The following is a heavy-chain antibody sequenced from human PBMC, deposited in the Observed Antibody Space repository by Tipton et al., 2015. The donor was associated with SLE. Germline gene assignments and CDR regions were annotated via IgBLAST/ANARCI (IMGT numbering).Heavy chain of an antibody. D-gene: IGHD6-19*01. CDR3: ARAEAVAAVHY. CDR2: ISYSGNT. CDR1: GGSISGSGYY. J-gene: IGHJ4*02. Sequence: TLSLTCTVSGGSISGSGYYWGWIRQPPGKGLQWLASISYSGNTYYNPSLKSRVTIAVDTSKNQFSLKVSSVTAADTAVYYCARAEAVAAVHYWGQGTLVTVSS. V-gene: IGHV4-39*07.